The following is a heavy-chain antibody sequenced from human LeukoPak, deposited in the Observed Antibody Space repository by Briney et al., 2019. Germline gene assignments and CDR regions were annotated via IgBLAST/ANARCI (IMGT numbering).Heavy chain of an antibody. V-gene: IGHV3-48*02. J-gene: IGHJ4*02. D-gene: IGHD3-10*01. Sequence: GGSLRLSCAASGXIFSSYSMNWGRQAPGRGLEWLSYISSGSGTIYYADSVKGRFTISRDNAKNSVYLQMNSLRDEDTAVYYCARGGNIDFWGQGTLVTVSS. CDR1: GXIFSSYS. CDR2: ISSGSGTI. CDR3: ARGGNIDF.